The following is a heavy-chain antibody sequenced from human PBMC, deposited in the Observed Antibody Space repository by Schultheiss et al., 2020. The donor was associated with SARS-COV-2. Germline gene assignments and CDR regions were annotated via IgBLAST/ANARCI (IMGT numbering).Heavy chain of an antibody. CDR1: GDSVRSGDFY. J-gene: IGHJ1*01. CDR2: THYSGDTYSGDT. Sequence: SETLSLTCSVSGDSVRSGDFYCSWIRQPTGKGLEWVGYTHYSGDTYSGDTYYPPSLKSRVTIVVDRPRSQFSLHLRSVTTTDTAVYCCASTSDIVVAVATAWGQGTLVTVSS. CDR3: ASTSDIVVAVATA. V-gene: IGHV4-30-4*01. D-gene: IGHD2-15*01.